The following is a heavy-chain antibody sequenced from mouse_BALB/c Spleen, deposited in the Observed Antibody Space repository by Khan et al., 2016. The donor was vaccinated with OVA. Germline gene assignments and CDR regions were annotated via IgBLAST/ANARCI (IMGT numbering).Heavy chain of an antibody. D-gene: IGHD2-14*01. J-gene: IGHJ4*01. CDR2: IWGGGGT. V-gene: IGHV2-6-4*01. CDR3: ARANYRYEGYYAMDY. Sequence: QVQLKQSGPGLVAPSQSLSITCTVSGFSLSSYNIHWVRQPPGKGLEWLGMIWGGGGTDYNSTLKSRLSISTDNSKSQVFLKMNSLQTDETAMYYYARANYRYEGYYAMDYWGQGTSVTVSS. CDR1: GFSLSSYN.